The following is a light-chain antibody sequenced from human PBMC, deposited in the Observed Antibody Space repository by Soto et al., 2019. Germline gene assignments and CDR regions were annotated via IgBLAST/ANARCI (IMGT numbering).Light chain of an antibody. Sequence: QSVLTQPASVSGSPGQSITISCTGTSSDIGDYNYVSWYQHHPGKAPKLMIYEVTNRPSGVSNRFSGSKSGNTASLTISGLQAEDEADYYCISHSTTIAYVVLGGGTQLTVL. J-gene: IGLJ2*01. V-gene: IGLV2-14*01. CDR2: EVT. CDR3: ISHSTTIAYVV. CDR1: SSDIGDYNY.